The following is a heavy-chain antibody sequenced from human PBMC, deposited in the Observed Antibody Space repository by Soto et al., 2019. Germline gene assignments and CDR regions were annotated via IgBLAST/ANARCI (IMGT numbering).Heavy chain of an antibody. CDR3: ERVLIAGVTPD. V-gene: IGHV4-34*01. Sequence: QVQLQQWGAGLLKPSATLSLTCAVYGGSFSGYYWSWIRQPPGKGLEWIGESNHVGKTNYNQSLKSRVTMSVDPSMYQFSLRLSSVTAADTAVYYCERVLIAGVTPDWGQGTLVLVSS. CDR1: GGSFSGYY. D-gene: IGHD5-18*01. CDR2: SNHVGKT. J-gene: IGHJ4*02.